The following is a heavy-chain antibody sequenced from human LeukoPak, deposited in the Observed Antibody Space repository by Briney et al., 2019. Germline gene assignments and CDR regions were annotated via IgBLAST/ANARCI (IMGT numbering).Heavy chain of an antibody. J-gene: IGHJ4*02. D-gene: IGHD5-12*01. CDR1: GFTFSSYG. V-gene: IGHV3-30*02. CDR3: ARSTDIVATTTPNYFDY. CDR2: IRYDGSNK. Sequence: GGSLRLSCAASGFTFSSYGMHWVRQAPGKGLEWVAFIRYDGSNKYYADSVKGRFTISRDNSKNTLYLQMNSLRAEDTAVYYCARSTDIVATTTPNYFDYWGQGTLVTVSS.